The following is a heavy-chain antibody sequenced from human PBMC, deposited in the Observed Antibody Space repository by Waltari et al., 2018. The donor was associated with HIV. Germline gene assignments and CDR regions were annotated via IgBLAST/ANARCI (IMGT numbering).Heavy chain of an antibody. J-gene: IGHJ4*02. CDR1: GFTFSSYG. Sequence: QVQLVESGGGVVQPGRSLRLSCPASGFTFSSYGMHWVRQAPGKGLEWVAVIGYDGSNKYYADSVKGRFTISRDNSKNTLYLKMNSLRAEDTAVYYCARTGGGAVYFDYWGQGTLVTVSS. CDR2: IGYDGSNK. D-gene: IGHD2-8*02. CDR3: ARTGGGAVYFDY. V-gene: IGHV3-33*01.